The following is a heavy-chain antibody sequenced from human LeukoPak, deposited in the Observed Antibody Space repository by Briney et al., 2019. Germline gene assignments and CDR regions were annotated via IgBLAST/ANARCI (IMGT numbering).Heavy chain of an antibody. CDR2: IRYDGSNK. J-gene: IGHJ4*02. CDR1: GFTFSSYG. CDR3: AKGGGGATLTPRTESDIDY. Sequence: GGSLRLSCAASGFTFSSYGMHWVRQAPGKGLEWVAFIRYDGSNKYYADSVKGRFTISRDNSKNTLYLQMNSLRAEDTAVYYCAKGGGGATLTPRTESDIDYWGQGTLVTVSS. V-gene: IGHV3-30*02. D-gene: IGHD1-26*01.